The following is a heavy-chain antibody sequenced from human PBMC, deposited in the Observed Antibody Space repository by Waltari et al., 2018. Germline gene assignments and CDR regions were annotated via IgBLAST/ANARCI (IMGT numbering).Heavy chain of an antibody. V-gene: IGHV1-2*02. CDR2: MNLNSGGT. D-gene: IGHD3-22*01. CDR1: GYTFTSYD. J-gene: IGHJ4*02. Sequence: QVQLVQSGAEVKKPGASVKVSCKASGYTFTSYDINWVRQATGQGLAWMGWMNLNSGGTNYAKKFQGRVTMTRDTSISTAYRELSRLRSDDTAVYYCARALAYDSSGYYLRYFDYWGQGTLVTVSS. CDR3: ARALAYDSSGYYLRYFDY.